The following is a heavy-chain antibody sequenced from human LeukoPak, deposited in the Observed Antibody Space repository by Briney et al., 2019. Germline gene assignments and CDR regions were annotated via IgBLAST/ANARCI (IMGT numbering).Heavy chain of an antibody. D-gene: IGHD3-10*01. Sequence: SVKVSCKASGGTFSSYTISWVRQAPGQGLEWKGRIIPILGIANYAQKFQGRVTITADKSTSTAYMELSSLRSEDTAVYYCEGFGDMNDAFDIWGQGTMVTVSS. J-gene: IGHJ3*02. CDR3: EGFGDMNDAFDI. V-gene: IGHV1-69*02. CDR2: IIPILGIA. CDR1: GGTFSSYT.